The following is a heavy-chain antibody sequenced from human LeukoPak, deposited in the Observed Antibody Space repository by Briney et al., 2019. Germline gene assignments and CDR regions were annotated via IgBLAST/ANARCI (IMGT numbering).Heavy chain of an antibody. CDR2: INPSGGST. Sequence: ASVKVSCKASGYTFTSYYMHWVRQAPGQGLEWMGIINPSGGSTSYAQKFQGRVTITTDEYTGTAYLELSRLRSEDTAVYYCARANWNGDYYYYMDVWGKGTTVTVSS. CDR3: ARANWNGDYYYYMDV. D-gene: IGHD1-1*01. CDR1: GYTFTSYY. V-gene: IGHV1-46*01. J-gene: IGHJ6*03.